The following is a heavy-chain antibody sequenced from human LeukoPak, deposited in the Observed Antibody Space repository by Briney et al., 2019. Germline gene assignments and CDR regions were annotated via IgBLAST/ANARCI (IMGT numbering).Heavy chain of an antibody. CDR1: GGSFSSYY. D-gene: IGHD5-24*01. V-gene: IGHV4-4*07. CDR2: IYTSGST. Sequence: PSETLSLTCTVSGGSFSSYYWSWIRQPAGKGLEWIGRIYTSGSTNYNSSLKSRVTMSVDTSKNQVSLKLSSVSAADTAVYYCVTGDGYNSFDYWGQGTLVTVSS. CDR3: VTGDGYNSFDY. J-gene: IGHJ4*02.